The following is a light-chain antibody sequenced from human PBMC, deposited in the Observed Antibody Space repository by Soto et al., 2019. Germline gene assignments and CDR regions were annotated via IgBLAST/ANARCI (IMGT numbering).Light chain of an antibody. V-gene: IGLV1-40*01. CDR3: QSFYTSLSGFVV. CDR2: DNN. CDR1: SSNIGAGYD. Sequence: SVLTQPPSMSGAPGQRVTISCTGSSSNIGAGYDVHWYQQHPGTAPKLLIFDNNNRPSGVPDRFSGSKSDTSAALAITGLQAEDDADYYCQSFYTSLSGFVVFGGGTKLTVL. J-gene: IGLJ2*01.